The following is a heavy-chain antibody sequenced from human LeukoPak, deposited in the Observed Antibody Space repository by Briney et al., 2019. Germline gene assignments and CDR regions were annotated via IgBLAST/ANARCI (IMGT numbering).Heavy chain of an antibody. Sequence: SETLSLTCTVSGGSISSGGYYWSWIRQHPGKGLEWIGYIYYSGSTYYNPSLKSRVTISVDTSKNQFSLKLGSVSAADTAVYYCARDTDSSGYGAFDIWGQGTMVTVSS. CDR2: IYYSGST. D-gene: IGHD3-22*01. CDR1: GGSISSGGYY. CDR3: ARDTDSSGYGAFDI. V-gene: IGHV4-31*03. J-gene: IGHJ3*02.